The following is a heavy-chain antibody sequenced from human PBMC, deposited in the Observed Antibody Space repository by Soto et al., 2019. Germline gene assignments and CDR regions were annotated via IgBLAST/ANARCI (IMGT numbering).Heavy chain of an antibody. Sequence: EVQLVESGGGLVQPGGSLRLSCAASGFRFSIYSMNWVRQAPGKGLEWSAYITGDTNRIKYADSVKGRFTISRDNAKNSVYLQMNSLRDEDTAVDYCARSVEGHFDYWGQGTVVTVSS. V-gene: IGHV3-48*02. CDR1: GFRFSIYS. J-gene: IGHJ4*02. CDR3: ARSVEGHFDY. D-gene: IGHD6-19*01. CDR2: ITGDTNRI.